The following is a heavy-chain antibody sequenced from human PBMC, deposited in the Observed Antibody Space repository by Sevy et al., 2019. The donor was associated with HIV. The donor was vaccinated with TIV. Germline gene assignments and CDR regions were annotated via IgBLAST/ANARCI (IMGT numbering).Heavy chain of an antibody. CDR1: GGSISSGGYY. J-gene: IGHJ6*02. CDR3: ARGGDDYYDSSGYYSPREYYYYGMDV. Sequence: SETLSLTCTVSGGSISSGGYYWSWIRQHPGKGLEWIGYIYYSGSTYYNPSLKSRVTISVDTSKNQFSLKLSSVTAADTAVYYCARGGDDYYDSSGYYSPREYYYYGMDVWGQGTTVTVSS. V-gene: IGHV4-31*03. CDR2: IYYSGST. D-gene: IGHD3-22*01.